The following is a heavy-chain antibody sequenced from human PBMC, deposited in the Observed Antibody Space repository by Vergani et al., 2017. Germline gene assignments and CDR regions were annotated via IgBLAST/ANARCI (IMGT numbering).Heavy chain of an antibody. J-gene: IGHJ4*02. D-gene: IGHD3-3*02. CDR3: ARDLAYSTAWPFFDS. V-gene: IGHV3-23*04. Sequence: EVQLVESGGGLVKPGGSLRLSCAVSGYIFSSDAMSWVRQAPGRALEWVSIINTNGDHTTYADAVKGRFTITRDNSRSILYLQMNSLRVEDTAMYFCARDLAYSTAWPFFDSRGQGTLVTVSS. CDR2: INTNGDHT. CDR1: GYIFSSDA.